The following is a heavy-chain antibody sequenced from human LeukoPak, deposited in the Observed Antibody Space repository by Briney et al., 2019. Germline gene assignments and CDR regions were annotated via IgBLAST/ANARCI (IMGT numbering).Heavy chain of an antibody. J-gene: IGHJ4*02. Sequence: GGSLRLSCAASGFTFSSYGMHWVRQAPGKGLEWVAVISYDGSNKNYADSVKGRFTISRDNSKNTLYLQMNSLRADDTAVYYCAKERYCSGISCPTNYWGQGTLVTVSS. CDR2: ISYDGSNK. CDR3: AKERYCSGISCPTNY. CDR1: GFTFSSYG. D-gene: IGHD2-2*01. V-gene: IGHV3-30*18.